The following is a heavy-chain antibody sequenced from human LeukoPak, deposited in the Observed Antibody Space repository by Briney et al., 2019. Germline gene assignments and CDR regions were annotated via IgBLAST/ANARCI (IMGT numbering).Heavy chain of an antibody. D-gene: IGHD1-26*01. CDR1: GFTFSSYA. CDR3: ARRKLRSTYYYYYGMDV. J-gene: IGHJ6*02. CDR2: ISYDGSNK. Sequence: GGSLRLSCAASGFTFSSYAMHWVRQAPGKGLEWVAVISYDGSNKYYADSVKGRFTISRDNSKNTLYLQMNSLRAEDTAVYYCARRKLRSTYYYYYGMDVWGQGTTVTVSS. V-gene: IGHV3-30-3*01.